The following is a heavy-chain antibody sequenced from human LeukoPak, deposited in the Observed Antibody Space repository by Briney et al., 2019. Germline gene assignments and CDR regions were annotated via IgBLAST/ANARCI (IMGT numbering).Heavy chain of an antibody. CDR2: ISSNGGST. D-gene: IGHD3-10*01. V-gene: IGHV3-64*01. Sequence: GGSLRLSCAASGFTFSSYAMHWVRQAPGKGLEYVSVISSNGGSTYYANSVKGRFTISRDNAKNSLYLQMNSLRAEDTAVYYCASSFEELFDYWGQGTLVTVSS. CDR1: GFTFSSYA. J-gene: IGHJ4*02. CDR3: ASSFEELFDY.